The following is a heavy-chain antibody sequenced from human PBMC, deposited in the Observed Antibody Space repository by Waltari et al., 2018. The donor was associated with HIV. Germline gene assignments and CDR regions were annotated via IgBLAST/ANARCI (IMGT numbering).Heavy chain of an antibody. CDR2: IYTSGIT. D-gene: IGHD3-22*01. Sequence: QVQLQESGPGLVKPSQTLSPTCTVSGGSSSSGSYYWSWIRQPAGKGLEWIGRIYTSGITNYNPSLKRRVTISVDTSKNQFSLKLSSVTAADTAVYYCARDRNYYYDSSGYFFNAFDIWGQGTMVTVSS. CDR1: GGSSSSGSYY. CDR3: ARDRNYYYDSSGYFFNAFDI. J-gene: IGHJ3*02. V-gene: IGHV4-61*02.